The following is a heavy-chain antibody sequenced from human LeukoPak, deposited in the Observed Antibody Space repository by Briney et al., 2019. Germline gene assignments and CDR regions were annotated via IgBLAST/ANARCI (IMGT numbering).Heavy chain of an antibody. CDR2: IHYSGST. V-gene: IGHV4-59*02. Sequence: SETLSLTCTVSGGSVSSYYWSWIRQPPGKGLEWIGYIHYSGSTNYNPSLKSRVTISVDTSKNQFSLKLSSVTAADTAVYYCATGIGGTQHWGQGTLVTVSS. CDR3: ATGIGGTQH. D-gene: IGHD2-21*01. CDR1: GGSVSSYY. J-gene: IGHJ1*01.